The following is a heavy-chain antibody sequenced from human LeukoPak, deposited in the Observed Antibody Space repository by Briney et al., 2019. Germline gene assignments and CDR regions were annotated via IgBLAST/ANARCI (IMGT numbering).Heavy chain of an antibody. Sequence: ASVKVSCKASGYTFTGYYMHWERQAPGQGLEWMGRINPNSGGTNYAQKFQGRVTMTRDTSISTAYMELSRLKPDDTAVYYCARPSPDYDILTGHYINAFDIWGQGTMVTVSS. CDR3: ARPSPDYDILTGHYINAFDI. V-gene: IGHV1-2*06. CDR1: GYTFTGYY. CDR2: INPNSGGT. J-gene: IGHJ3*02. D-gene: IGHD3-9*01.